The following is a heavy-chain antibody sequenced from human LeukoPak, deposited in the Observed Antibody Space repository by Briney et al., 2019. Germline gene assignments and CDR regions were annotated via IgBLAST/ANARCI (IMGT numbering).Heavy chain of an antibody. V-gene: IGHV3-48*01. Sequence: GGSLRLSCVVSGFTFRNYKFNWVRQAPGKGLEWVSYISSSSSDIYYADSVKGRFTISRDNAKNSLYLQMNSLRAEDTAVYYCARVGLRGAFDIWGQGTMVTVSS. CDR2: ISSSSSDI. CDR1: GFTFRNYK. D-gene: IGHD1-26*01. J-gene: IGHJ3*02. CDR3: ARVGLRGAFDI.